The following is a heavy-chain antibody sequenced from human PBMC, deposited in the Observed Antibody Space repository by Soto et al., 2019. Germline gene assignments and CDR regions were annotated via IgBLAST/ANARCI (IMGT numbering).Heavy chain of an antibody. V-gene: IGHV4-39*01. Sequence: PSETLSLTCTVSGGSITSSSFYWGWIRQPPGKGLEWIGIIYYSGSTYYNPSLKSRVTISVDTSKSQFSLNLNSVTAADTAVYHCARGYDILTGPLDYWGPGTLVTVS. CDR3: ARGYDILTGPLDY. D-gene: IGHD3-9*01. CDR1: GGSITSSSFY. CDR2: IYYSGST. J-gene: IGHJ4*02.